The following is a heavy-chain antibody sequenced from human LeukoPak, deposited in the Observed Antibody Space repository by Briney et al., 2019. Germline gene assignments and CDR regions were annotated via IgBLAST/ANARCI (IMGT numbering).Heavy chain of an antibody. J-gene: IGHJ6*03. CDR1: GYTFTSYY. V-gene: IGHV1-46*01. Sequence: ASVKVSCKASGYTFTSYYMHWVRQAPGQGLEWMGIINPSGGSTSYAQKFQGRVTMTRDMSTSTVYMELSSLRSEDTAVYYCARRGYCSSASCYSIYYYYYMDVWGKGTTVTASS. CDR2: INPSGGST. D-gene: IGHD2-2*03. CDR3: ARRGYCSSASCYSIYYYYYMDV.